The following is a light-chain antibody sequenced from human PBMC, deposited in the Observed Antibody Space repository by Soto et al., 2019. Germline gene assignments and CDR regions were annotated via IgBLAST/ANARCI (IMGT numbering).Light chain of an antibody. CDR3: ENWDSKTHEGV. Sequence: QLVLTQSSSASASLGSSVKLTCTLSSGHSNYIIAWHQQQPGKAPRYLMKLEGSGNYNKGSGVPDRFSGSSSGADRYLTISNLQFDYEADYSCENWDSKTHEGVFGGGTKLTVL. V-gene: IGLV4-60*02. CDR2: LEGSGNY. CDR1: SGHSNYI. J-gene: IGLJ3*02.